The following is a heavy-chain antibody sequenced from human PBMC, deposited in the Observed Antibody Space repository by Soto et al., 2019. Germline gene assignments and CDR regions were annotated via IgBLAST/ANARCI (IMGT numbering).Heavy chain of an antibody. CDR1: GFTFSSYA. D-gene: IGHD2-2*01. J-gene: IGHJ4*02. CDR2: ISGSGGST. CDR3: EKDTRLVVPAAMFDY. Sequence: EVQLLESGGGLVQPGGSLRLSCAASGFTFSSYAMSWVRQAPGKGLEWVSAISGSGGSTYYADSVKGRFTISSDNSKNTLYLQMNRLRAEDTAVYYCEKDTRLVVPAAMFDYWGQGTLVTVSS. V-gene: IGHV3-23*01.